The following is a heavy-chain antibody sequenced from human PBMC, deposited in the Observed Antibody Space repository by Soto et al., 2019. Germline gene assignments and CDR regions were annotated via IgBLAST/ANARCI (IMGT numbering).Heavy chain of an antibody. CDR3: AKDGDQVVVVTATLFDY. CDR2: ISYDGSNK. D-gene: IGHD2-21*02. J-gene: IGHJ4*02. CDR1: GFTFSSYG. V-gene: IGHV3-30*18. Sequence: QVQLVESGGGVVQPGRSLRLSCAASGFTFSSYGMHWVRQAPGKGLEWVAVISYDGSNKYYADSVKGRFTISRDNSKNXXYLQMNSLRAEDTAVYYCAKDGDQVVVVTATLFDYWGQGTLVTVSS.